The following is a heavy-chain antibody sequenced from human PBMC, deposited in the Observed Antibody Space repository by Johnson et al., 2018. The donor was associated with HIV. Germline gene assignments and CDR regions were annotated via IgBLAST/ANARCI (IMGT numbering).Heavy chain of an antibody. V-gene: IGHV3-7*05. CDR1: GFTFSSYW. CDR3: ARVGATAAFDI. Sequence: VQLVESGGGVVQPGRSLRLSCAASGFTFSSYWMSWVRQAPGKGLEWVANIKQDGSEKYYVDSVKGRFTISRDNANNSLYLQMNSLRAEDTAVYYCARVGATAAFDIWGQRTMVTVSS. CDR2: IKQDGSEK. D-gene: IGHD1-26*01. J-gene: IGHJ3*02.